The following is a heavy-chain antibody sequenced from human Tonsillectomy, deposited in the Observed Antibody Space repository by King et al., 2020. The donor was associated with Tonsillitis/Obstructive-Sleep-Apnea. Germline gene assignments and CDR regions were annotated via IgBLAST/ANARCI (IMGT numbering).Heavy chain of an antibody. J-gene: IGHJ4*02. CDR1: GFTFRSYS. CDR3: ARGGAAVVSGVDN. Sequence: VQLVESGGGLVKPGGSLRLSCAASGFTFRSYSMNWVRHAPGRGLEWVSSISSSSSYIYYADSVKGRFTISRDNAKNSLYLQMDSLRAEDTAVYYCARGGAAVVSGVDNWGQGALVTVSS. V-gene: IGHV3-21*01. D-gene: IGHD4-23*01. CDR2: ISSSSSYI.